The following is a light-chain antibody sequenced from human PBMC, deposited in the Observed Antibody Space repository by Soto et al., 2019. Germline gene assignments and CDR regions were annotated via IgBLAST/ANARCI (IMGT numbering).Light chain of an antibody. CDR3: QHYNSYSEA. V-gene: IGKV1-9*01. CDR1: QGLNSN. Sequence: IQLTQSPSSLSASVGDRVTITCRASQGLNSNLAWYQQKPGKAPKLLMYAASTLQKGVPSRFSGNGSGTDFTLTISSLQPDDFATYYCQHYNSYSEAFGQGTKVELK. CDR2: AAS. J-gene: IGKJ1*01.